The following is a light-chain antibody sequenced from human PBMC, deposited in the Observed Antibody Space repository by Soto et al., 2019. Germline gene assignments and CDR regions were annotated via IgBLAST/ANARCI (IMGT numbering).Light chain of an antibody. Sequence: AIRMTQSPSSFSASTGDRVTITCRASQGISSYLAWYQQKPGKAPKLLIYAASTLQSGVPSRFIGSGSGTDFSLTISSLQPEDVATYYCQYLNSFPLSFGGGTKVDI. CDR3: QYLNSFPLS. CDR2: AAS. J-gene: IGKJ4*01. V-gene: IGKV1-8*01. CDR1: QGISSY.